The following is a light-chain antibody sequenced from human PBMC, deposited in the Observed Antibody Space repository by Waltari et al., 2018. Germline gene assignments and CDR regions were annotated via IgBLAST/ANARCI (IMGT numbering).Light chain of an antibody. V-gene: IGLV1-44*01. J-gene: IGLJ2*01. CDR3: SSWDESLNGLV. Sequence: QSVLTQPPSASGTPGQRATISCSVSRSHIGFIPVNWYQPLPGTAPKLLFHSNDHRPSGVPDRFSASKSGTSASLAISGLQSEDEADYYCSSWDESLNGLVFGGGTKLTVL. CDR2: SND. CDR1: RSHIGFIP.